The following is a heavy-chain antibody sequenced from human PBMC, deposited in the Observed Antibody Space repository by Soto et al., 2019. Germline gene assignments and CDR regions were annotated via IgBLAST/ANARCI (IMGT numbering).Heavy chain of an antibody. V-gene: IGHV3-23*01. Sequence: GGSLRLSYGAAWVPFCGRVVSWVPQTTGKGLEWVSTVSGGGITTYYADSVKGRFIISRDNSKNTLYLQMNTLRAEDTALYYCAHRFDASGSYSAFDPWGQGTLVTVSS. J-gene: IGHJ5*02. CDR2: VSGGGITT. CDR1: WVPFCGRV. D-gene: IGHD3-10*01. CDR3: AHRFDASGSYSAFDP.